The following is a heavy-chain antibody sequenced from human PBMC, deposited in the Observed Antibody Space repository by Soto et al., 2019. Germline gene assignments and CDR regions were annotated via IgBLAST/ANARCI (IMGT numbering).Heavy chain of an antibody. CDR2: IDPRDSYT. Sequence: EVQLVQSGAEVKKPGESLRISCTVFGYTFNIFWISWVRQMPGRGLEWVGRIDPRDSYTSYSPSFQGHVTISADKSISAVYLQWGSLKASDTAMYYCARLYCSSSTCDSWFDPWGQGTLVTVSS. V-gene: IGHV5-10-1*03. CDR1: GYTFNIFW. D-gene: IGHD2-2*01. J-gene: IGHJ5*02. CDR3: ARLYCSSSTCDSWFDP.